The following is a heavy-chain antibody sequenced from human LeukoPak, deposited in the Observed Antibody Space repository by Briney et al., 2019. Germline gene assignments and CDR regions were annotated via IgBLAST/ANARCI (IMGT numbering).Heavy chain of an antibody. J-gene: IGHJ4*02. CDR1: GFTFSSYA. CDR3: AKDLRFLEWLPHQFDY. CDR2: ISGSGGST. V-gene: IGHV3-23*01. D-gene: IGHD3-3*01. Sequence: GGSLRLSCAASGFTFSSYAMSWVRQAPGKGLEWVSAISGSGGSTYYADSVKGRFTISRDNSKNTLYLQMNSLRAEDTAVYYCAKDLRFLEWLPHQFDYWGQGTLVTVSS.